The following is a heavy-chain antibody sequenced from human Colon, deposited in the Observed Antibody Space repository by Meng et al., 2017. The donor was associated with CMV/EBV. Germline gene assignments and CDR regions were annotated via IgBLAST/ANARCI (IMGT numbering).Heavy chain of an antibody. J-gene: IGHJ4*02. CDR1: GFTFVHAW. D-gene: IGHD1/OR15-1a*01. Sequence: EVLLVESGGGFVKPGGSLSLSCAASGFTFVHAWMSWVRQAPGTGLEWVARVRAGGTADYAAPVKGRFTVGRDDSTNTVYLQMNNLLSNDTAVYYCVTDYPERTAQVDNWGQGTLVTVSS. CDR2: VRAGGTA. V-gene: IGHV3-15*01. CDR3: VTDYPERTAQVDN.